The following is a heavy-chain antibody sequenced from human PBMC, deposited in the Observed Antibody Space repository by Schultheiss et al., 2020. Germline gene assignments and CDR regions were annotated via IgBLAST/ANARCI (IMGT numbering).Heavy chain of an antibody. J-gene: IGHJ5*02. V-gene: IGHV4-59*01. Sequence: SATLSLTCTVSGGSISSYYWSWIRQPPGKGLEWIGSLYYSGSSYYNPSLKSRATISVDTSKNQFSLKLSSVTAADTAVYYCARAIVNYDFWSGYRSNWFDPWGQGTLVTGSS. CDR3: ARAIVNYDFWSGYRSNWFDP. CDR1: GGSISSYY. D-gene: IGHD3-3*01. CDR2: LYYSGSS.